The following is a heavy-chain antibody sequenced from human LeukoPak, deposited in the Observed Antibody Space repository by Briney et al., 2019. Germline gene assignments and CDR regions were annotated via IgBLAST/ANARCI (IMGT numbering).Heavy chain of an antibody. CDR1: GGSISSSSYY. D-gene: IGHD6-13*01. Sequence: TTSETLSLTCTVSGGSISSSSYYWGWIRQPPGKGLEWIGSIYYSGSTYYNPSLKSRVTISVDTSKNQFPLKLSSVTAADTAVYYCARDHRNWYSSSWYLIFDYWGQGTLVTVSS. V-gene: IGHV4-39*06. J-gene: IGHJ4*02. CDR3: ARDHRNWYSSSWYLIFDY. CDR2: IYYSGST.